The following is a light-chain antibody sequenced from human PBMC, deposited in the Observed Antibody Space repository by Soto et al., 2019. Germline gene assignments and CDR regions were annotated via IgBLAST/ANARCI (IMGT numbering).Light chain of an antibody. Sequence: EIVLTQSPGTLSLSPGERATLSCRASQSVSSSYLAWYQQKPGQAPRLLIYGASSRATGIPDRFSGSRSGTDFTLTISRLEPEYFAVYYCQQYGGSPGCTFGQGTKLEIK. J-gene: IGKJ2*02. CDR2: GAS. CDR3: QQYGGSPGCT. V-gene: IGKV3-20*01. CDR1: QSVSSSY.